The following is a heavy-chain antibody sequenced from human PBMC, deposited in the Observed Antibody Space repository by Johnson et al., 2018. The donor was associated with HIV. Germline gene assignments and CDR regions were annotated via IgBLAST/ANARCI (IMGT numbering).Heavy chain of an antibody. Sequence: VQLVESGGGLVQPGGSLRLSCAASGFTVSSNYMSWVRQAPGKGLEWVACISGSGGRTYYADSVKGRFTISRDNSKNTMFVQMNSLRAEDTAVYFCAKGMYYYDSSGYYLDAFDIWGQGTMVTVSS. CDR3: AKGMYYYDSSGYYLDAFDI. CDR2: ISGSGGRT. D-gene: IGHD3-22*01. J-gene: IGHJ3*02. V-gene: IGHV3-23*04. CDR1: GFTVSSNY.